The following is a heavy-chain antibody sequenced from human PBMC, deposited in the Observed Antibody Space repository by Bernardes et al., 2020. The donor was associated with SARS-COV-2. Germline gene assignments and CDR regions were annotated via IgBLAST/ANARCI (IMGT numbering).Heavy chain of an antibody. V-gene: IGHV1-18*04. J-gene: IGHJ6*02. CDR1: GYTFTSYG. CDR2: ISAYNGNT. Sequence: ASVKVSCKASGYTFTSYGISWVRQAPGQGLEWMGWISAYNGNTNYAQNPQGRVTMTTDTSTSISYMELRSLRSDDPAVYYCARDGANQGPWYYDFWSGYQFPLYYSHGVDVWCQSTTVTVSS. CDR3: ARDGANQGPWYYDFWSGYQFPLYYSHGVDV. D-gene: IGHD3-3*01.